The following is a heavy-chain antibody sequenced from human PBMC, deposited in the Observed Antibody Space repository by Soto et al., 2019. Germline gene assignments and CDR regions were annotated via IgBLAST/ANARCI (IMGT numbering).Heavy chain of an antibody. CDR1: GYTFMRYD. CDR3: ARGGKYSGAFVP. J-gene: IGHJ4*02. Sequence: QVQLVQSGAEVKKPGASVKASCKASGYTFMRYDMSWVRQAPGQGLEWMGWIRAYNGETDSAQKFQGRDTLTTDTSTSTAYMELRSLRSDDTAVYYCARGGKYSGAFVPWGQGTLVTVSS. D-gene: IGHD1-26*01. V-gene: IGHV1-18*04. CDR2: IRAYNGET.